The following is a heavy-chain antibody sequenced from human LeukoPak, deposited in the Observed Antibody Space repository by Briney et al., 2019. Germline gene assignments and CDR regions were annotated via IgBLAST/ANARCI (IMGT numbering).Heavy chain of an antibody. CDR3: AKGKCTSRGSCYSVTH. V-gene: IGHV3-23*01. CDR2: ISGSGGAT. J-gene: IGHJ4*02. D-gene: IGHD2-15*01. CDR1: GFTFSSYA. Sequence: GGSLRLSCAASGFTFSSYAMSWVRQAPGEGLEWVSTISGSGGATNYADSVRGRFTISRDNSKNTLYLQMNSLRAEDTAVYYCAKGKCTSRGSCYSVTHWGQGTLVTVSS.